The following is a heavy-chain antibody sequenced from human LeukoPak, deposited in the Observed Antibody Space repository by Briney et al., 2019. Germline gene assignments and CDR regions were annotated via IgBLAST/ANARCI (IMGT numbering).Heavy chain of an antibody. Sequence: GGSLRLSCAASGFTISSYWMSWVRQAPGKGLEWVANIRQDGGQTYYVDSVKGRFTISRDNAKNSLYLQVNSLRAEDTAVHYCARDKHNPGSAFDIWGQGTMLTVSS. V-gene: IGHV3-7*01. CDR2: IRQDGGQT. CDR3: ARDKHNPGSAFDI. J-gene: IGHJ3*02. CDR1: GFTISSYW. D-gene: IGHD5-24*01.